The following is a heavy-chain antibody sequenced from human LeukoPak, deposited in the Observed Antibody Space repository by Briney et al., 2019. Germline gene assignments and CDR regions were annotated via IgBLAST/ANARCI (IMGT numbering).Heavy chain of an antibody. CDR3: ARDTGGRGRLDAFDI. J-gene: IGHJ3*02. CDR2: IYHTGST. Sequence: SETLSLTCAVSGGSISSRNWWIWVRQPPGKGLEWIGEIYHTGSTNYNPPLKSRVTILVDKSKNQFSLNLNSVTAADTAMYYCARDTGGRGRLDAFDIWGQGTMVTVSS. V-gene: IGHV4-4*02. CDR1: GGSISSRNW. D-gene: IGHD3-10*01.